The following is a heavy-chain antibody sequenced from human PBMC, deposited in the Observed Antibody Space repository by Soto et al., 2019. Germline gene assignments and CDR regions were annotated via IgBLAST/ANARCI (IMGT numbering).Heavy chain of an antibody. CDR1: GGSISSSSYY. V-gene: IGHV4-39*01. CDR2: IYYSGST. Sequence: QLQLQESGPGLVKPSETLSLTCTVSGGSISSSSYYWGWIRQPPGKGLEWIGSIYYSGSTYYNLSLKSRVTISVDTSKNQFSLKLSSVTAADTAVYYCARWGSTYYDILTGYAFDYWGQGTLVTVSS. J-gene: IGHJ4*02. D-gene: IGHD3-9*01. CDR3: ARWGSTYYDILTGYAFDY.